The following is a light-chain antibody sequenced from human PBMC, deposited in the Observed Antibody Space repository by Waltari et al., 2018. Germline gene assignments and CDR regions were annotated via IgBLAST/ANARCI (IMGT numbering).Light chain of an antibody. CDR2: DAS. Sequence: EIVVTQSPATLSVSPGEGATLSCRASETIKTNLAWYQQKPGQAPRLPIYDASTRATGIPARFSGSGSGTEFTLTISSLQSEDFAIYFCQQYNEWPPISTFGQGTNLEIK. V-gene: IGKV3-15*01. J-gene: IGKJ2*01. CDR3: QQYNEWPPIST. CDR1: ETIKTN.